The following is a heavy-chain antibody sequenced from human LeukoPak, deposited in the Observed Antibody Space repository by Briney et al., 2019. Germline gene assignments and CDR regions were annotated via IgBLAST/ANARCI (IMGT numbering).Heavy chain of an antibody. CDR1: GFTFSSYG. J-gene: IGHJ1*01. CDR2: ISYDGSNK. Sequence: GGSLRLSCAASGFTFSSYGMHWVRQAPGKGLEWVAVISYDGSNKYYADSVKGRFTISRDNSKNTLYLQMNSLRAEDTAVYYCAKEADSSGWYARGDFQHWGQGTLVTVSS. V-gene: IGHV3-30*18. D-gene: IGHD6-19*01. CDR3: AKEADSSGWYARGDFQH.